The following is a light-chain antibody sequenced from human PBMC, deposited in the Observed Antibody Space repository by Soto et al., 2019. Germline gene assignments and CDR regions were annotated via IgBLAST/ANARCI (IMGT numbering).Light chain of an antibody. CDR2: WAS. J-gene: IGKJ3*01. Sequence: DIVMTQSPDSLAVSLGERATFNCKSSQGVLYSSNNRNYLAWYQQKPGQPPKLLIYWASTRESGVPDRFSGSGSGTDFTLTISSLQAEDVAVYYCQQYYTTPFTFGPGTKVDIK. CDR3: QQYYTTPFT. CDR1: QGVLYSSNNRNY. V-gene: IGKV4-1*01.